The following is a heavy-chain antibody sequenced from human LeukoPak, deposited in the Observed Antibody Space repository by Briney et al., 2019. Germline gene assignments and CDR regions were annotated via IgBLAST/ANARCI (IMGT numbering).Heavy chain of an antibody. CDR1: GGTFSSYA. V-gene: IGHV1-69*04. J-gene: IGHJ5*02. CDR3: ARGGVTSVLLWFGESEEVAGWFDP. D-gene: IGHD3-10*01. CDR2: IIPILGIA. Sequence: SVKVSCKASGGTFSSYAISWVRQAPGQGLEWMGRIIPILGIANYAQKFQGRVTITADKSTSTAYMELSSLRSEDTAVYYCARGGVTSVLLWFGESEEVAGWFDPWGQGTLVTVSS.